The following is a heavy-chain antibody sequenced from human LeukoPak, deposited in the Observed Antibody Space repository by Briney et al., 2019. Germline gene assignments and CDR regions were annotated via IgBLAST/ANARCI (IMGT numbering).Heavy chain of an antibody. J-gene: IGHJ1*01. Sequence: PAGSLRLSCAASGFTFSSYGMHWVRQAPGKGLEWVAVIWYDGSNKYYADSVKGRFTTSRDNSKNTLYLQMNSLRAEDTAVYYCARDKSSSGYYRIGYFQHWGQGTLVTVSS. V-gene: IGHV3-33*01. CDR1: GFTFSSYG. CDR2: IWYDGSNK. D-gene: IGHD3-22*01. CDR3: ARDKSSSGYYRIGYFQH.